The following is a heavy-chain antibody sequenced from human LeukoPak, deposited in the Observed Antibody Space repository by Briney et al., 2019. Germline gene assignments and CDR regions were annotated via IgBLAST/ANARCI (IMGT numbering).Heavy chain of an antibody. V-gene: IGHV4-59*08. CDR3: ANFGYYGSGTAAGPWGYYYYGMDV. Sequence: TSETLSLTCTVSGGSISGYYWSWIRQPPGKGPEWIGYIYYSGSTNYNPSLKSRVTISVDTSKNQFSLKMNSVTAADTAVYYCANFGYYGSGTAAGPWGYYYYGMDVWGQGTTVTVSS. CDR1: GGSISGYY. J-gene: IGHJ6*02. CDR2: IYYSGST. D-gene: IGHD3-10*01.